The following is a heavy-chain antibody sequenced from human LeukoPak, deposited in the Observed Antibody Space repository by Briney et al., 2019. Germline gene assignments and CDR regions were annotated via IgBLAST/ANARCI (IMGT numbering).Heavy chain of an antibody. D-gene: IGHD2-15*01. Sequence: PSETLSLTCTVSGYFISSGYYWGWTRQSPGKGLEWIGAIYHGGSTYYNPSLKSRVTISVDTSKSQFSLRLTSVTATDTAVYYCASLQLLGRYYFDSWGQGTLVTVSS. CDR2: IYHGGST. V-gene: IGHV4-38-2*02. CDR3: ASLQLLGRYYFDS. CDR1: GYFISSGYY. J-gene: IGHJ4*02.